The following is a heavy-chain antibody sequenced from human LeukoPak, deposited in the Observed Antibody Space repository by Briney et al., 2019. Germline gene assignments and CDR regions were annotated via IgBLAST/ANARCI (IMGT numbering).Heavy chain of an antibody. V-gene: IGHV4-4*07. CDR1: GGSISSYY. D-gene: IGHD6-19*01. CDR3: AATVAGSKHFDY. CDR2: ILTSGST. J-gene: IGHJ4*02. Sequence: PSETLSLICTVSGGSISSYYWSWIRQPAGKGLEWIGRILTSGSTNYNPSHKSRVTMSVDTSKNQFSLKLSSVTAADMAVYYCAATVAGSKHFDYWGQGSLVTVSS.